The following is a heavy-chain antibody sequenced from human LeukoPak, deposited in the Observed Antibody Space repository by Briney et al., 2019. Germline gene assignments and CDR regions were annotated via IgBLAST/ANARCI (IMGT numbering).Heavy chain of an antibody. CDR2: IIPIFGTA. CDR1: GGTFSSYA. J-gene: IGHJ4*02. D-gene: IGHD3-22*01. V-gene: IGHV1-69*13. CDR3: ARVGYYYDSSGFDY. Sequence: ASVKVSCKASGGTFSSYAISWVRQAPGQGLEWMGGIIPIFGTANYAQKFQGRVTIIADESTSTAYMELSSLRSEDTAVYYCARVGYYYDSSGFDYWGQGTLVTVSS.